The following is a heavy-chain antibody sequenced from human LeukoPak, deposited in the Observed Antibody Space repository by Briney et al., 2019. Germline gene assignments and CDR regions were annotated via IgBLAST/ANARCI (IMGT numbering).Heavy chain of an antibody. CDR1: GYTFTDYA. D-gene: IGHD2-15*01. CDR3: ARDRVVGLAPFDP. V-gene: IGHV1-3*04. CDR2: INTGNGNT. J-gene: IGHJ5*02. Sequence: GASVNVSCKASGYTFTDYAMHWVRQAPGQRLEWMGWINTGNGNTRYSEKFQGRVTITMDTSASTAYMELSSLRSEDTAVYYCARDRVVGLAPFDPWGQGTLVTVSS.